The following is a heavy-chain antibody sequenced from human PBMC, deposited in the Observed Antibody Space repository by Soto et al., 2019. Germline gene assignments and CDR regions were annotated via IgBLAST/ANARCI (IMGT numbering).Heavy chain of an antibody. CDR2: INPSGGST. Sequence: ASVKVSCKASGYTFTSYYMHWVRQAPGQGRECMGIINPSGGSTSYAQKFQGRVTMTRDTSTSTVYMELSSLRSEDTAVYYCARGRDYGDYATYYYYYGMDVWGQGTTVTVSS. J-gene: IGHJ6*02. CDR3: ARGRDYGDYATYYYYYGMDV. V-gene: IGHV1-46*01. D-gene: IGHD4-17*01. CDR1: GYTFTSYY.